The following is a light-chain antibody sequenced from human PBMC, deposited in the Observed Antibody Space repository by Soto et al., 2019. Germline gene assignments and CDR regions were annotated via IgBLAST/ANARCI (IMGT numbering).Light chain of an antibody. CDR2: GNN. J-gene: IGLJ2*01. CDR1: SSNIGAGYD. V-gene: IGLV1-40*01. CDR3: QSYDTSLSKRV. Sequence: QSVLTQPPSVSGAPGQRVTISCTGSSSNIGAGYDVHWYQQLPGTAPKLLIYGNNNRPSGAPDRFSGSKSGTSASLAITGLRAEDEADYYCQSYDTSLSKRVFGGGTKLTVL.